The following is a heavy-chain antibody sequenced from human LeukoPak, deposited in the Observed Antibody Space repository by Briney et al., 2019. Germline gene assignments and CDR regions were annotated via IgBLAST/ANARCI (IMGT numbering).Heavy chain of an antibody. Sequence: GGSLRLSCAASGFTVSSNYMTWVRQAPGKGLEWVSVISIPGSIAYADSVKGRFTTSRDNSKNTLYLQMNSLRADDTAVYYCARDKGSSWSDAFDIWGQGTMVTVSS. D-gene: IGHD6-13*01. CDR1: GFTVSSNY. CDR3: ARDKGSSWSDAFDI. J-gene: IGHJ3*02. V-gene: IGHV3-53*01. CDR2: ISIPGSI.